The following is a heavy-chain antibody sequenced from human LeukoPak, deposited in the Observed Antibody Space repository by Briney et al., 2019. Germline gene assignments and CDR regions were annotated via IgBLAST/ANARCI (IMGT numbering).Heavy chain of an antibody. CDR3: ARDYDFWSGYLDY. CDR2: ISYDGSNK. D-gene: IGHD3-3*01. Sequence: GGSLRLSCAASGFTFSSYAMHWVRQAPGKGLEWVAVISYDGSNKYYADSVKGRFTISRDNSKNTLYLQMHSLRAEDTAVYYCARDYDFWSGYLDYWGQGTLVTVSS. CDR1: GFTFSSYA. V-gene: IGHV3-30-3*01. J-gene: IGHJ4*02.